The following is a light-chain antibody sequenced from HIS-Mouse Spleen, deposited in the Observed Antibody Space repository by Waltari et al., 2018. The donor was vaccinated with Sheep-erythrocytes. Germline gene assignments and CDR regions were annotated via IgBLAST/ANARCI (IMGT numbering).Light chain of an antibody. CDR2: KVS. J-gene: IGKJ2*01. CDR1: QSLVHSDGNTY. CDR3: MQGT. Sequence: DVVMTQSPLSLPVTLGQPASISCRSSQSLVHSDGNTYLNWFQQRPGQSPRRLIYKVSNRDSGVPDRFSGSGSGTDFTLKISRVEAEDAGVYYCMQGTFGQGTKLEIK. V-gene: IGKV2-30*02.